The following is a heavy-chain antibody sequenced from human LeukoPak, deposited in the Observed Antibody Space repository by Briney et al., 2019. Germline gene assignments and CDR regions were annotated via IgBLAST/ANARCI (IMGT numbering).Heavy chain of an antibody. D-gene: IGHD5-12*01. Sequence: PSETLSLTCVVSGGSISSDGYSWSWIRQPPGKGLEWIAYIYHSGNTYYNPSLKSRVTMSVDRSKNQFSLNLSSVTAAATAVYYCARVRHSGARDAFDIWGQGTMVTVSS. V-gene: IGHV4-30-2*01. CDR3: ARVRHSGARDAFDI. J-gene: IGHJ3*02. CDR2: IYHSGNT. CDR1: GGSISSDGYS.